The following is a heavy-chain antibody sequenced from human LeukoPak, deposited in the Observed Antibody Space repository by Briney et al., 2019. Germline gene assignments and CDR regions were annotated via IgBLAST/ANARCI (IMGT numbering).Heavy chain of an antibody. D-gene: IGHD5-24*01. J-gene: IGHJ6*02. CDR1: GGSISSSSYY. V-gene: IGHV4-39*01. Sequence: SETLSLTCTVSGGSISSSSYYWGWIRQPPGKGLEWIGSIYYSGSTYYNPSLKSRVTISVDTSKNQFSLKLSSVTAADTAVYYCARHFRGRYVWGQGTTVTVSS. CDR2: IYYSGST. CDR3: ARHFRGRYV.